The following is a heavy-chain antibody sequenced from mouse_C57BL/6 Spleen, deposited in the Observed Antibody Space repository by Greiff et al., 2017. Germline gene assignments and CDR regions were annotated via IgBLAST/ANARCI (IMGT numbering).Heavy chain of an antibody. J-gene: IGHJ1*03. CDR1: GYTFTGYW. CDR2: ILPGSGST. CDR3: ARRDWDWYFDV. V-gene: IGHV1-9*01. Sequence: QVQLKESGAELMKPGASVKLSCKATGYTFTGYWIEWVKQRPGHGLEWIGEILPGSGSTNYNEKFKGKATFTADTSSNTAYMQLISLTTEDSAIYYCARRDWDWYFDVWGTGTTVTVSS. D-gene: IGHD4-1*01.